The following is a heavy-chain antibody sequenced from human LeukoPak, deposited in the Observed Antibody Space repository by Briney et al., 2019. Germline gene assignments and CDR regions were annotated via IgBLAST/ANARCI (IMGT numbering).Heavy chain of an antibody. J-gene: IGHJ6*03. CDR3: ARHIPLIHSVTGSYHYYMDV. CDR2: ISYSGGT. Sequence: SETLSLTCTVSGGSISSNTYFWGWIRQPPGKGLEWIGSISYSGGTYYNLSLKSRVAASVDTSKTQFSLKLRSVTATDTGVYYCARHIPLIHSVTGSYHYYMDVWGEGTTVTVSS. V-gene: IGHV4-39*01. D-gene: IGHD2-21*01. CDR1: GGSISSNTYF.